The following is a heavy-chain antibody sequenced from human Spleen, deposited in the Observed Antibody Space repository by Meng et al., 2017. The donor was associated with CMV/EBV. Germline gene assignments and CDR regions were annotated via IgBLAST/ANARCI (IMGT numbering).Heavy chain of an antibody. J-gene: IGHJ5*02. CDR1: GYTFRDYY. V-gene: IGHV1-2*02. Sequence: KASGYTFRDYYMNWVRQAPGQGLEWMGWINPKSGIANYAQKFQGRVSMTGDTSISTAYMELRRLRYDDTAVYYCARDGATGSSWFDPWGQGTLVTVSS. CDR3: ARDGATGSSWFDP. CDR2: INPKSGIA.